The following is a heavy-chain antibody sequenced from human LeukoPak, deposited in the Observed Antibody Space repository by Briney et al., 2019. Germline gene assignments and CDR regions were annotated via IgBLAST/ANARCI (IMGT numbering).Heavy chain of an antibody. CDR2: INPNSGGT. V-gene: IGHV1-2*02. CDR3: ARLGNYDFWSGYYY. CDR1: GYTFTGYY. J-gene: IGHJ4*02. D-gene: IGHD3-3*01. Sequence: ASVKVSCKASGYTFTGYYMHWVRQAPGQGLKWMGWINPNSGGTNYAQKFQGRVTMTRDTSISTAYMELSRLRSDDTAVYYCARLGNYDFWSGYYYWGQGTLVTVSS.